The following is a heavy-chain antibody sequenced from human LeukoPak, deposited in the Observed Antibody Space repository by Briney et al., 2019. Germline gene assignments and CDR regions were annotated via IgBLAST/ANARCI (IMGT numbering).Heavy chain of an antibody. J-gene: IGHJ5*02. CDR1: GGSIRSSYYY. V-gene: IGHV4-39*01. CDR2: IYDSGST. D-gene: IGHD3-10*01. Sequence: SETLSLTCTVSGGSIRSSYYYWGWIRQPPGKGLEWIGSIYDSGSTYYNPSLKSRVTISVDTSKNQFSLKLNSVTAADTAVYYRARHYGPWGQGTLVTVSS. CDR3: ARHYGP.